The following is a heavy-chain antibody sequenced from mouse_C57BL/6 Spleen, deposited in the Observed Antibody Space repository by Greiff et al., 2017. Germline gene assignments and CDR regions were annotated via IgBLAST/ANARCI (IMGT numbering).Heavy chain of an antibody. D-gene: IGHD3-3*01. CDR3: ARGLAEGDGYFDV. CDR1: GYTFTSYW. CDR2: IDPSDSET. Sequence: QVQLQQPGAELVRPGSSVKLSCKASGYTFTSYWMHWVKQRPIQGLEWIGNIDPSDSETHYNQKFKDKATLTVDKSSSTAYMQLSSLTSEDSAVYYCARGLAEGDGYFDVWGTGTTVTVSS. J-gene: IGHJ1*03. V-gene: IGHV1-52*01.